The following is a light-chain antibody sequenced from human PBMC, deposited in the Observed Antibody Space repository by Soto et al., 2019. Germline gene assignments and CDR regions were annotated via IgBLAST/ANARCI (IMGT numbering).Light chain of an antibody. CDR1: QRVSSN. CDR2: GAS. J-gene: IGKJ2*01. Sequence: EIMMTQSPATLSVSPGERATLSCRASQRVSSNLAWYQQKPGQAPRLLIYGASTRATDIPARFSGSGSGTEFTLTISSLQSEDFAVYYCQQYNNWPRTFGQGTKLEIK. CDR3: QQYNNWPRT. V-gene: IGKV3-15*01.